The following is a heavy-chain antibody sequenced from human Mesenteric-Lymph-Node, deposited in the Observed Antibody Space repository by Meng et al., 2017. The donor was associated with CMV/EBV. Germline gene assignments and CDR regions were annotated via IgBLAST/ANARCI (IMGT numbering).Heavy chain of an antibody. CDR2: ISGSGGST. D-gene: IGHD6-25*01. CDR1: GFTFSSYA. CDR3: AKGQQRLGPFDF. V-gene: IGHV3-23*01. J-gene: IGHJ4*02. Sequence: SCAASGFTFSSYAMSWVRQAPGKGLEWVSAISGSGGSTYYADSVKGRFTISRDNAKNTLYLQMNSLRVEDTAVYYCAKGQQRLGPFDFWGQGTLVTVSS.